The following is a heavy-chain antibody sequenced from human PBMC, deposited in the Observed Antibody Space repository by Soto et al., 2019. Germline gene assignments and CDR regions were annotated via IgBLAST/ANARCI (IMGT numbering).Heavy chain of an antibody. CDR2: INGGNGDT. CDR1: GCPFTGYA. CDR3: ARGHCSSTSCQYYFDY. Sequence: XPVKVSCKASGCPFTGYAIHWVRQSPGQRLEWMGWINGGNGDTKYSQKFQGRVTITRDTSASTAYMELTSLGSEDTAVYHCARGHCSSTSCQYYFDYCGQGTPVTVSS. V-gene: IGHV1-3*01. D-gene: IGHD2-2*01. J-gene: IGHJ4*02.